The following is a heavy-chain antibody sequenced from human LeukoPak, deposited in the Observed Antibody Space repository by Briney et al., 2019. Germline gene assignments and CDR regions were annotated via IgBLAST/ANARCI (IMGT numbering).Heavy chain of an antibody. V-gene: IGHV3-7*01. Sequence: GGSLRLSCAVSGLTFSSSWMDWVRQAPGKGLEWVASINPDGNKKYSADSVKGRFTISRDNSKNTLYLQMNSLRAEDTAVYYCAKDGSYSSVTYYFDYWGQGTLVTVSS. J-gene: IGHJ4*02. D-gene: IGHD6-19*01. CDR1: GLTFSSSW. CDR2: INPDGNKK. CDR3: AKDGSYSSVTYYFDY.